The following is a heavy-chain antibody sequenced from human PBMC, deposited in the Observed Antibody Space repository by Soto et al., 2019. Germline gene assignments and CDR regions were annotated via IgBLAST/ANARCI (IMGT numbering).Heavy chain of an antibody. D-gene: IGHD1-26*01. CDR3: VRDPVALRNRVRVGYFNL. V-gene: IGHV3-33*01. CDR1: GFVFNMYG. CDR2: IWHDGSGT. Sequence: QVKLVESGGGVVQPGRSLRLSCAASGFVFNMYGMHWVRQAPGKGLEWVGVIWHDGSGTYYADALKGRFTISRDNSKNTLFLQMDSQTVEDTAVYYCVRDPVALRNRVRVGYFNLWGRGTQVTVSS. J-gene: IGHJ2*01.